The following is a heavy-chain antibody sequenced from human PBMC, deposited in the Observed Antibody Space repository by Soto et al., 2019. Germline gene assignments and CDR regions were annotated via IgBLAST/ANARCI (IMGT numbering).Heavy chain of an antibody. J-gene: IGHJ5*02. CDR3: SRRAPEGFDP. Sequence: SETLSLTCTVSGGSIATSSYFWAWIRRPPGKGLEWIGSIDYRGTIDNNQPLKSRVTISVDTSKNHSSLKLDSVTAADTARYYCSRRAPEGFDPWGQGTLVTVSS. V-gene: IGHV4-39*02. CDR1: GGSIATSSYF. CDR2: IDYRGTI.